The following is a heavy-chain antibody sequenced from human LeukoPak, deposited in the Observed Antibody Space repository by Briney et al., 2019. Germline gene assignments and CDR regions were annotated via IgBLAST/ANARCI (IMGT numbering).Heavy chain of an antibody. D-gene: IGHD6-19*01. V-gene: IGHV3-20*04. J-gene: IGHJ1*01. CDR1: GFTFDDYG. CDR2: INWNGGST. CDR3: AKGAGYSSGWYGEYLQH. Sequence: GGSLRLSCAASGFTFDDYGVSWVRQAPGKGLEWVSGINWNGGSTGYADSVKGRFTISRDNAKNSLYLQMNSLRAEDTAVYYCAKGAGYSSGWYGEYLQHWDQGTLVTVSS.